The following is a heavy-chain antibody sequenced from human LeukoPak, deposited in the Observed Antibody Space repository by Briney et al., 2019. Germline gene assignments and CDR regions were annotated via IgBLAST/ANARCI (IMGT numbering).Heavy chain of an antibody. Sequence: GGSLRLSCAASGFTFSSYAMSWVRQAPGKGLEWVSAISGSGGSTYYADSVKGRFTISRDNSKNTLYLQMNSLRAEDTAVYYCARDVEGLVDWFPGTAFDIWGQGTMVTVSS. CDR2: ISGSGGST. D-gene: IGHD3-9*01. V-gene: IGHV3-23*01. CDR3: ARDVEGLVDWFPGTAFDI. J-gene: IGHJ3*02. CDR1: GFTFSSYA.